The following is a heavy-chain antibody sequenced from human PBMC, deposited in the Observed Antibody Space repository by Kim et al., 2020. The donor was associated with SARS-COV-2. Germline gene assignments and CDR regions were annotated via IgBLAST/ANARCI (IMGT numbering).Heavy chain of an antibody. V-gene: IGHV3-53*04. CDR3: ARDSGSSWAGGFDP. D-gene: IGHD6-13*01. CDR1: GFTVSSNY. Sequence: GGSLRLSCAASGFTVSSNYMSWVRQAPGKGLEWVSVIYSGGSTYYADSVKGRFTISRHNSKNTLYLQMNSLRAEDMAVYYCARDSGSSWAGGFDPWGQGTLVTVSS. J-gene: IGHJ5*02. CDR2: IYSGGST.